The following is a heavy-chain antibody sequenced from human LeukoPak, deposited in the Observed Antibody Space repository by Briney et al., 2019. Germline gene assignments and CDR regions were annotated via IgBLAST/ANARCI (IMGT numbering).Heavy chain of an antibody. J-gene: IGHJ4*02. CDR2: IKQDGSEK. CDR1: GGSFSGYY. D-gene: IGHD5-12*01. Sequence: ETLSLTCAVYGGSFSGYYWSWVRQAPGKGLEWVANIKQDGSEKYYVDSVKGRFTISRDNAKNSLYLQMNSLRAEDTAVYYCARDLSGYDSFDYWGQGTLVTVSS. V-gene: IGHV3-7*01. CDR3: ARDLSGYDSFDY.